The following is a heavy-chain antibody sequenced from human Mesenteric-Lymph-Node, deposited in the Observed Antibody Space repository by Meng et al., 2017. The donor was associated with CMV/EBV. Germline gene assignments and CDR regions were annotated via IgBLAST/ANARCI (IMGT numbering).Heavy chain of an antibody. V-gene: IGHV3-11*03. CDR1: GFTGSDYY. D-gene: IGHD5-12*01. Sequence: ASGFTGSDYYMSWIRQDPGKGLEWGSYISSSSSYTSYADSVKGRFTIYRENVKNSLYRQMNSLRGGDTALYYCVKGDIMAPHEFDPRGQGTLVTVSS. CDR3: VKGDIMAPHEFDP. J-gene: IGHJ5*02. CDR2: ISSSSSYT.